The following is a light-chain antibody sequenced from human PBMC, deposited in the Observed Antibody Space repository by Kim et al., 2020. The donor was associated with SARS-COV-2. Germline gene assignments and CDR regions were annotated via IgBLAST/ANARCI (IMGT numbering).Light chain of an antibody. CDR2: HKN. CDR3: LSRDSSDNTIFYWV. Sequence: SSELTQDPGVSVALGQTVRITCQGDSLRRFVASWYQQKPGQAPLLVMYHKNSRPSGIPDRFSGSSSGNTASLTITGAQAEDEADYYCLSRDSSDNTIFYWVFGGGTRLTVL. J-gene: IGLJ3*02. V-gene: IGLV3-19*01. CDR1: SLRRFV.